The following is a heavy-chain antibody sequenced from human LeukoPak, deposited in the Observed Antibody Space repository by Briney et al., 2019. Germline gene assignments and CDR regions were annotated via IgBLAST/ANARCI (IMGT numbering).Heavy chain of an antibody. Sequence: PSETLSLTCTVSGVTISTYHWSWIRQPAGKGLEWIGRIHSSGSTNYDPSLKSRVTMSIDTSKNQFSLKVTSVTAADTSVYCCARDGLYSNGYSYFDFWGQGTLVTVSS. V-gene: IGHV4-4*07. CDR1: GVTISTYH. J-gene: IGHJ4*02. D-gene: IGHD5-18*01. CDR2: IHSSGST. CDR3: ARDGLYSNGYSYFDF.